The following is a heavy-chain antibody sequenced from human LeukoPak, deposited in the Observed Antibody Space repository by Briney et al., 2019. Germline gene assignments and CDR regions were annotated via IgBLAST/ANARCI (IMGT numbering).Heavy chain of an antibody. V-gene: IGHV1-2*02. CDR3: ARDGPAQMVDFDY. CDR1: AYTFSGTGWY. D-gene: IGHD3-10*01. J-gene: IGHJ4*02. CDR2: IYPYTGAT. Sequence: ASVKVSCKASAYTFSGTGWYLYWLRQAPGQGLECMGWIYPYTGATHYAQKFQGRVAMTRDTSISTAYMELSRLRPDDTAVYYCARDGPAQMVDFDYWGQGTLVTVSS.